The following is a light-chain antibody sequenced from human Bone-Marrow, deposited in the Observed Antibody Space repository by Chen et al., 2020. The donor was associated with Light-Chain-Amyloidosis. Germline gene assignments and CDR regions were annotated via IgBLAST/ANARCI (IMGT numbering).Light chain of an antibody. J-gene: IGLJ2*01. Sequence: QSVLTQPPSVSGAPGQRVTISCTGSRSNIGAPYAVHWYQQLPGTAPNLLIYGNNIRPSGVPDRFSGAKSGSSASLALTGLRADDDAAYYCQSYDTRLRGSVFGGGARLTVL. CDR3: QSYDTRLRGSV. V-gene: IGLV1-40*01. CDR1: RSNIGAPYA. CDR2: GNN.